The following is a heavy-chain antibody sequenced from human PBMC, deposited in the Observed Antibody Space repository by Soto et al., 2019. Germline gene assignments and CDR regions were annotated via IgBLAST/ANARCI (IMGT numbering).Heavy chain of an antibody. CDR3: ASLAVAEGFDP. D-gene: IGHD6-19*01. CDR2: IHAGGST. V-gene: IGHV3-53*02. Sequence: EVQLVETGGGLIQPGGSLRLSCAASGFSVSNNYMSWVRQAPGKGLEWVSIIHAGGSTYYADSVKGRFTISRDNSKNTVYLQMYGLRDEDTAMYYCASLAVAEGFDPWGQGTLVTVSS. CDR1: GFSVSNNY. J-gene: IGHJ5*02.